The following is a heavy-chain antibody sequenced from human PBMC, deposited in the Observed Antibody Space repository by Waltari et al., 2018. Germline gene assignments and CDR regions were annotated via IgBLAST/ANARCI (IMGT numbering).Heavy chain of an antibody. J-gene: IGHJ4*02. Sequence: EVQLVESGGGLVQPGGSLRLSCAASGFTVRSTYMSWVRQAPGKGLEWVSIIYSGGSTYYADSVKGRFTISRDNSKNTLYLQMNSLRAEDTALYYCARDSAAGALGGWGQGTLVTVSS. CDR3: ARDSAAGALGG. CDR2: IYSGGST. D-gene: IGHD6-13*01. V-gene: IGHV3-66*02. CDR1: GFTVRSTY.